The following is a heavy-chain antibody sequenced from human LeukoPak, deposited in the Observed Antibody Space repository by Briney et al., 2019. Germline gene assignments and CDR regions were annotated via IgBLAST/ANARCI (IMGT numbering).Heavy chain of an antibody. V-gene: IGHV3-23*01. D-gene: IGHD5-18*01. CDR1: GFTFSNYA. CDR2: IFPSGGEI. CDR3: ATYRQVLLPFES. Sequence: PGGSLRLSCAASGFTFSNYAMIWVRQPPGKGLEWVSSIFPSGGEIHYADSVRGRFTISRDNSKSILSLQMNSLRAEDTAIYYCATYRQVLLPFESWGQGTLVTVSS. J-gene: IGHJ4*02.